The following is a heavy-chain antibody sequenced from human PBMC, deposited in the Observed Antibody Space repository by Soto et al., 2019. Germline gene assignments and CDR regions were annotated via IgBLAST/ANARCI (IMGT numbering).Heavy chain of an antibody. CDR3: ARDQGVVVTADDWFDP. CDR2: IFSSGRT. CDR1: GGSIIDYS. Sequence: SETLSLTCTVSGGSIIDYSWVWIRQPAGKGLEWIGRIFSSGRTNYNPSLKGRITMSLDTSKNQFSLKLNSATATDTAVYFCARDQGVVVTADDWFDPWGQGILVTVSS. D-gene: IGHD2-21*02. V-gene: IGHV4-4*07. J-gene: IGHJ5*02.